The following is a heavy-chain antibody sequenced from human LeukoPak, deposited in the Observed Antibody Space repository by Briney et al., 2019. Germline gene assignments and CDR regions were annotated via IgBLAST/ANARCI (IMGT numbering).Heavy chain of an antibody. CDR2: ISYDGTNK. CDR1: RFTFSTYA. V-gene: IGHV3-30*04. J-gene: IGHJ4*02. D-gene: IGHD3-22*01. CDR3: TRGPGYHDSSYLDY. Sequence: GRSLRLSCAASRFTFSTYAMHWVRQAPGKGLEWVAVISYDGTNKNHADSVKGRFTISGDNSKNTLYLQMNSLRAEDTAVYYCTRGPGYHDSSYLDYWGQGTLVTVSS.